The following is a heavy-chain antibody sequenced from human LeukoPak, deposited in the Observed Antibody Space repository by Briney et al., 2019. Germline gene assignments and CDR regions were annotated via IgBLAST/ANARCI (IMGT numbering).Heavy chain of an antibody. Sequence: GASVKVSCKASGGTFSSYAISWVRQAPGQGLEWMGGIIPIFGTANYAQKFQGRVTITADESTSTAYMELSSLRSEDTAVYYCARGRYCSGGSCYSPPWSALNWFDPWGRGTLVTVSS. CDR2: IIPIFGTA. J-gene: IGHJ5*02. V-gene: IGHV1-69*01. CDR1: GGTFSSYA. CDR3: ARGRYCSGGSCYSPPWSALNWFDP. D-gene: IGHD2-15*01.